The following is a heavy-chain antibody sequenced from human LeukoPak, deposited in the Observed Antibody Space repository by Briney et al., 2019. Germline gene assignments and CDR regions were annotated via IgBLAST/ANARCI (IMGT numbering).Heavy chain of an antibody. CDR1: GFAFSSYA. CDR3: AKGSYYDASGYYFTSWYFAL. V-gene: IGHV3-23*01. Sequence: GGSLRLSCAASGFAFSSYAMNWVRQAPGKGLEWVSVVSGSGANTYYADSVKDRFTISRDNSKDTLFLQMNSLRAEDTAIYYCAKGSYYDASGYYFTSWYFALWGRGAVVTVSS. D-gene: IGHD3-22*01. CDR2: VSGSGANT. J-gene: IGHJ2*01.